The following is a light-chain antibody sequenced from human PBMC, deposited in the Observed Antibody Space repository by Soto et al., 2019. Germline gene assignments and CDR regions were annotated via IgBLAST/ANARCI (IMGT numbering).Light chain of an antibody. Sequence: EIELTQSPATLSLSPGETATLSCRASQNVDKFLAWYQQRPGQPPRLLIFDSSNRATGVPVRFSGSGSETVFTLTIGRLEPEDFAVYYCQQYASSPLLTFGGGTKVEIK. CDR1: QNVDKF. V-gene: IGKV3-11*01. CDR2: DSS. J-gene: IGKJ4*01. CDR3: QQYASSPLLT.